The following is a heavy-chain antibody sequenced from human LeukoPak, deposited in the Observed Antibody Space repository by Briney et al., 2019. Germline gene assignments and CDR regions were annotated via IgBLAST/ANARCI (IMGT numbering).Heavy chain of an antibody. CDR2: INPNSGGT. J-gene: IGHJ3*02. V-gene: IGHV1-2*02. Sequence: ASVKLSCKASGYTFTGYYMHWVRQPPGQGLELMGWINPNSGGTNYAQKFQGRVTMTRDTSISTAYMELRRLRPDDTAVYYCARDPYDSSGYYYAPSDAFDIWGQGTMVTVSS. CDR3: ARDPYDSSGYYYAPSDAFDI. D-gene: IGHD3-22*01. CDR1: GYTFTGYY.